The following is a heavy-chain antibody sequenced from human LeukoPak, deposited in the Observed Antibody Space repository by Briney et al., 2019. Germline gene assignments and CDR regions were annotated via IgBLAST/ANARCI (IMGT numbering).Heavy chain of an antibody. CDR2: FDPEDGEP. Sequence: ASVKVSFTFSGYSLTDLSLHWVRQAPGKGLGWMGGFDPEDGEPIYAQKFQGRLSMTEDTSKDTGYMELRTLRSEDTALYYCAKSHGDYGLLDYWGQGTLVTVSS. J-gene: IGHJ4*02. D-gene: IGHD4-17*01. CDR3: AKSHGDYGLLDY. V-gene: IGHV1-24*01. CDR1: GYSLTDLS.